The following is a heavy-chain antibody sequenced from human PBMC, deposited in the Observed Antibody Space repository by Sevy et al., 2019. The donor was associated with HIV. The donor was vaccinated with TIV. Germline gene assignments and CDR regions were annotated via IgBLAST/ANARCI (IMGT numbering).Heavy chain of an antibody. D-gene: IGHD5-18*01. V-gene: IGHV4-59*01. Sequence: SETLSLTCTVSGGSISSYYWSWIRQPPGKGLEWIGYIYYSGSTNYNPSLKSRVTISVDTSKNQFSLKLSSVTAADTAVYYRARGIRGYSYGAFDYWGQGTLVTVSS. CDR3: ARGIRGYSYGAFDY. J-gene: IGHJ4*02. CDR2: IYYSGST. CDR1: GGSISSYY.